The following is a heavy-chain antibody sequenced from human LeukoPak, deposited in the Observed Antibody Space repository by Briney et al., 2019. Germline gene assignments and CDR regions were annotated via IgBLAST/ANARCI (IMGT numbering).Heavy chain of an antibody. D-gene: IGHD3-22*01. Sequence: GASVKVSCKASGGTFSSYAISWVRQAPGQGLEWMGIINPSGGSIRYAQKFQGRVTMTRDTSTSTVYMELSSLRSEDTAVHYCARGRNYYDSSRYYYEGDAFDIWGQGTMVSVSS. CDR2: INPSGGSI. CDR1: GGTFSSYA. J-gene: IGHJ3*02. V-gene: IGHV1-46*01. CDR3: ARGRNYYDSSRYYYEGDAFDI.